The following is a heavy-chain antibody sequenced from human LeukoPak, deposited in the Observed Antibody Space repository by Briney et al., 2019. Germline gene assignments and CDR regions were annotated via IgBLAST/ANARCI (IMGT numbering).Heavy chain of an antibody. CDR2: ISAYNGNT. CDR1: GYTFTSYG. J-gene: IGHJ4*02. V-gene: IGHV1-18*01. CDR3: ARGSYYYDSSGPGDFDY. Sequence: GASVKVSCKASGYTFTSYGISWVRQAPGQGLEWMGWISAYNGNTNYAQKLQGRVTMTTDTSTSTAYMELRSLRSDDTAAYYCARGSYYYDSSGPGDFDYWGQGTLVTVSS. D-gene: IGHD3-22*01.